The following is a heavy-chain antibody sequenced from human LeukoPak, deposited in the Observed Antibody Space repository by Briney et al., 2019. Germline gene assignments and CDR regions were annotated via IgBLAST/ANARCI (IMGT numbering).Heavy chain of an antibody. J-gene: IGHJ3*02. V-gene: IGHV4-30-2*01. Sequence: SETLSLTCTVSAGSISSGVYSWSWIRRPPGKGLEWIGYIYHSGSTYYNPSLKSRVTISLDRSKSQFSLKLSSVTAADTAVYYCARGHGSGIYVDAFDIWTQGTMVTVSS. CDR1: AGSISSGVYS. CDR3: ARGHGSGIYVDAFDI. CDR2: IYHSGST. D-gene: IGHD3-10*01.